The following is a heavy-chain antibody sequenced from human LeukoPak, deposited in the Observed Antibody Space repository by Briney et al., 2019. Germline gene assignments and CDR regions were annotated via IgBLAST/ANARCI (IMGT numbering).Heavy chain of an antibody. CDR1: GGSISSSSYY. V-gene: IGHV4-39*01. Sequence: PSETLSLTCTVSGGSISSSSYYWGWIRQPPGKGLEWIGSNYYSGSTYYNPSLKSRVTISVDTSKHQSSLKLSSVTAADTAVYYCARAYDILAYYFDYWGQGTLVTVSS. CDR2: NYYSGST. D-gene: IGHD3-9*01. CDR3: ARAYDILAYYFDY. J-gene: IGHJ4*02.